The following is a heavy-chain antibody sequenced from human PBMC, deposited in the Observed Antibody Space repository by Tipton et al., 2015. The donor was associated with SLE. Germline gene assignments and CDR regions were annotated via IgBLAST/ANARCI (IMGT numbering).Heavy chain of an antibody. CDR2: LSSSSSTI. Sequence: SLRLSCAASGFTFSSYSMNWVRQAPGKGLEWVSYLSSSSSTIYYADSVKGRFTISRDNAKNSLYLQMNSLRAEDTAVYYCARDLGWYDFSYYGMDVWSQGTTVTVSS. CDR1: GFTFSSYS. V-gene: IGHV3-48*01. D-gene: IGHD3-3*01. CDR3: ARDLGWYDFSYYGMDV. J-gene: IGHJ6*02.